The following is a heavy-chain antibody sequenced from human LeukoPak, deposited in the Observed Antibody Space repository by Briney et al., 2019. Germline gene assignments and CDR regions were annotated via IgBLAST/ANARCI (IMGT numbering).Heavy chain of an antibody. V-gene: IGHV4-34*01. Sequence: SETLSLTCAVYGGSFSGYYWSWIRQPPGRGLEWIGEINHSGSTNYNPSLKSRVTISVDTSKNQFSLKLSSVTAADTAVYYCAKASIAAAGNARNFDYWGQGTLVTVSS. CDR2: INHSGST. J-gene: IGHJ4*02. D-gene: IGHD6-13*01. CDR1: GGSFSGYY. CDR3: AKASIAAAGNARNFDY.